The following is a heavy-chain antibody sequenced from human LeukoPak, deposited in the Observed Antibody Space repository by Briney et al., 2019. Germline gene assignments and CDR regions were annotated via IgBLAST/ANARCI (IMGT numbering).Heavy chain of an antibody. Sequence: PGGSLRLSCAASGFTFTNAWMNWVRQAPGKGLEWVGRIKSKTDAGTTDYAAPVKGRFTISRDDSKNTMFLQMNSLKTEDTAVYYCTTSLGGSITWYFFDYWGQGTLVTVSS. CDR2: IKSKTDAGTT. CDR1: GFTFTNAW. V-gene: IGHV3-15*01. D-gene: IGHD6-13*01. CDR3: TTSLGGSITWYFFDY. J-gene: IGHJ4*02.